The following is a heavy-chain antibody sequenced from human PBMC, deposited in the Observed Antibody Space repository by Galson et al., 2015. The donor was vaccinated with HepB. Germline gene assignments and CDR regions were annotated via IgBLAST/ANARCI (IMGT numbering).Heavy chain of an antibody. CDR1: GFTFSSYE. V-gene: IGHV3-48*03. D-gene: IGHD2-2*01. Sequence: SLRLSCAASGFTFSSYEMNWVRQAPGKGLEWVSYISSSGSTIYYADSVKGRFTISRDNAKNSLYLQMNSLRAEDTAVYYCARGGDIVVVPAAMYYWGQGTLVTVSS. J-gene: IGHJ4*02. CDR2: ISSSGSTI. CDR3: ARGGDIVVVPAAMYY.